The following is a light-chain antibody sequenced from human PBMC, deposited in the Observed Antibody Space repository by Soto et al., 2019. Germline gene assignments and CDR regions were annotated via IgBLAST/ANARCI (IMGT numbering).Light chain of an antibody. CDR1: SSDIGAYNY. J-gene: IGLJ2*01. Sequence: QSALTQPASVSGSLGQSITISCTGTSSDIGAYNYVSWYQQHPGKAPKVMIFEVSMRPSGVSNRFSGSKSGNMASLTISGLQAEDEGDDYCSSFTTTSTVLLGGGTKVTVL. V-gene: IGLV2-14*01. CDR2: EVS. CDR3: SSFTTTSTVL.